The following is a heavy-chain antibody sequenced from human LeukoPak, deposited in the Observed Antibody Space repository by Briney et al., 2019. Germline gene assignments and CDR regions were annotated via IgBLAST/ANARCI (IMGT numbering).Heavy chain of an antibody. CDR3: ARGELNFDY. Sequence: PSETLSLTCAVSGGSISSGGYSWSWLRQPPGKGLEWIGYIYHSGSTYYNPSLKSRVTISVDRSKNQFSLKLSSVTAADTAVYYCARGELNFDYWGQGTLVTVSS. D-gene: IGHD1-26*01. CDR1: GGSISSGGYS. CDR2: IYHSGST. J-gene: IGHJ4*02. V-gene: IGHV4-30-2*01.